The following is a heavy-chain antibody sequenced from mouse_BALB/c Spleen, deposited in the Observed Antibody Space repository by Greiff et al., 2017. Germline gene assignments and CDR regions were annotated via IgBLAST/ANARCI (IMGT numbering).Heavy chain of an antibody. CDR1: GFTFSSFG. Sequence: EVMLVESGGGLVQPGGSRKLSCAASGFTFSSFGMHWVRQAPEKGLEWVAYISSGSSTIYYADTVKGRFTISRDNPKNTLFLQMTSLRSEDTAMYYCARGPYDGYWYFDVWGAGTTVTVSS. CDR2: ISSGSSTI. J-gene: IGHJ1*01. V-gene: IGHV5-17*02. CDR3: ARGPYDGYWYFDV. D-gene: IGHD2-3*01.